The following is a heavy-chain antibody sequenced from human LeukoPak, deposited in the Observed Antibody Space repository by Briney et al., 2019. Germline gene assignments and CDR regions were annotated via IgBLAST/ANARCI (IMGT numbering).Heavy chain of an antibody. CDR2: IYYSGST. CDR1: GGSISSYY. D-gene: IGHD2-15*01. CDR3: ARANLPSCSGGSCYGPHFDY. Sequence: PSETLSLTCTVSGGSISSYYWSWIRQPPGKGLEWIGYIYYSGSTNYNPSLKSRVTISVDTSKNQFSLKLSSVTAADTAVYYCARANLPSCSGGSCYGPHFDYWGQGTLVTVSS. V-gene: IGHV4-59*01. J-gene: IGHJ4*02.